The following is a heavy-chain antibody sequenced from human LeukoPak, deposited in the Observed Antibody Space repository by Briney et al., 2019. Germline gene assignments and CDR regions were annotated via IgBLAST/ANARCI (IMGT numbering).Heavy chain of an antibody. CDR2: IIPIFGTA. CDR1: GGTFSSYA. CDR3: ARSRITIFGVVINDAFDI. Sequence: SVKVSCKASGGTFSSYAISWVRQAPGPGLEWMGGIIPIFGTANYAQKFQGRVTITTDESTSTAHMELSSLRSEDTVVYYCARSRITIFGVVINDAFDIWGQRTMVTVSS. D-gene: IGHD3-3*01. J-gene: IGHJ3*02. V-gene: IGHV1-69*05.